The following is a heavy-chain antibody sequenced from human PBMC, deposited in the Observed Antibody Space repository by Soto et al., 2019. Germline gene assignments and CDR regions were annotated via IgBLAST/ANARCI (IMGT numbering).Heavy chain of an antibody. V-gene: IGHV4-38-2*01. J-gene: IGHJ4*02. Sequence: SETLSLTCAVSNFSLIKEDYWGWVRQPPGKGLEWIGSIHQSGSPYYNPSLKSRLTISIDLSKKQFSLRLSSVTAAATAVYYCARGAPRGIIHEFGSWGQGSLVTVSS. D-gene: IGHD3-10*01. CDR3: ARGAPRGIIHEFGS. CDR2: IHQSGSP. CDR1: NFSLIKEDY.